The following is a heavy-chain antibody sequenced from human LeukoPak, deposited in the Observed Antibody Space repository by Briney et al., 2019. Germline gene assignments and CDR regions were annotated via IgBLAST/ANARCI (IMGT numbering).Heavy chain of an antibody. Sequence: GGSLRLSCAASGFRFDDHGMSWVRQAPGKGLEWGSGINWNGGSTGYGDSVKGRFTISRDNAKNSLYLQMNSLRAEDTALYYCAGGDRNGWYFDYWGQGILVIVSS. CDR1: GFRFDDHG. V-gene: IGHV3-20*04. D-gene: IGHD6-19*01. J-gene: IGHJ4*02. CDR3: AGGDRNGWYFDY. CDR2: INWNGGST.